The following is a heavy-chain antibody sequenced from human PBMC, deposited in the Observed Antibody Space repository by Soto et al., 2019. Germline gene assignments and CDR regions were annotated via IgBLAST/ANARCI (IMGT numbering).Heavy chain of an antibody. CDR3: TRGVVYGSGSYCFDY. CDR1: GFTFCDYA. J-gene: IGHJ4*02. V-gene: IGHV3-49*03. Sequence: GGSLRLSCTASGFTFCDYAMSWFRQAPGKGLEWVGFIRSKAYGGTTEYAASVKGRFTISRDDSKSIAYLQMNSLKTEDTAVYYCTRGVVYGSGSYCFDYWGQGTLVTVSS. CDR2: IRSKAYGGTT. D-gene: IGHD3-10*01.